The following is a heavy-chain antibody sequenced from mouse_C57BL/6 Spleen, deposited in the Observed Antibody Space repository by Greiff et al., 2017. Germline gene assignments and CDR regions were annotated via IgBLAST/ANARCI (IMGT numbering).Heavy chain of an antibody. J-gene: IGHJ3*01. Sequence: VQLKQPGAELVRPGTSVKLSCKASGYTFTSYWMHWVKQRPGQGLEWIGVIDPSDSYTNYNQKFKGKATLTVDTSSSTAYMQLSSLTSEDSAVYYCAPINPWFAYLGQGTLVTVSA. V-gene: IGHV1-59*01. CDR2: IDPSDSYT. CDR3: APINPWFAY. D-gene: IGHD1-2*01. CDR1: GYTFTSYW.